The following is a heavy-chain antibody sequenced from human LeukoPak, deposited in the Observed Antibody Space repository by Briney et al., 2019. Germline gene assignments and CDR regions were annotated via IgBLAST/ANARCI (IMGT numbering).Heavy chain of an antibody. Sequence: SVKVSCKASGGTFSSYATSWVRQAPGQGLEWIGRIIPILGIANYAQKFQGRVTITADKSTSTAYMDLSSLRSEDTAVYYCASGSGSGSYYWSYWGQGTLVTVSS. D-gene: IGHD3-10*01. J-gene: IGHJ4*02. CDR1: GGTFSSYA. V-gene: IGHV1-69*04. CDR2: IIPILGIA. CDR3: ASGSGSGSYYWSY.